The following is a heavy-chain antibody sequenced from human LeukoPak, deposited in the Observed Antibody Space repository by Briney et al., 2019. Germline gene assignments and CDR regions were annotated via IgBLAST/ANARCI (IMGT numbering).Heavy chain of an antibody. D-gene: IGHD3-3*01. CDR2: IYYSGST. CDR3: ARGSVLVALDY. V-gene: IGHV4-61*01. Sequence: SETLSLTCTVSGYYISSAYYWGWIRQPPGKGLEWIGYIYYSGSTNYNPSLKSRVTISVDTSKNQFSLKLNSVTAADTAVYYCARGSVLVALDYWGQGTLVTVSS. J-gene: IGHJ4*02. CDR1: GYYISSAYY.